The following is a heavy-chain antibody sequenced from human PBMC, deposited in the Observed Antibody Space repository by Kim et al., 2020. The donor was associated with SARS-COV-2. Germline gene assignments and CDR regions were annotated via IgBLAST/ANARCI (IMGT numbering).Heavy chain of an antibody. V-gene: IGHV4-30-2*05. Sequence: TSYNPSLKSRVTISVDTSKNQFSLKLSSVTAADTAVYYCARGETFNWFDPWGQGTLVTVSS. CDR2: T. D-gene: IGHD1-26*01. J-gene: IGHJ5*02. CDR3: ARGETFNWFDP.